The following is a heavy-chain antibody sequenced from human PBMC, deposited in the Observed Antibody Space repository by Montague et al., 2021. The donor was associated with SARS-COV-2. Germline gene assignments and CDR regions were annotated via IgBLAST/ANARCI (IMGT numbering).Heavy chain of an antibody. CDR3: ARGQVTISGVLIFIPAAGHLDG. J-gene: IGHJ3*01. V-gene: IGHV4-34*01. CDR2: INHTGSA. Sequence: SETLSLTCAVYSGSFSDFYWTWIRQSPGKGLEWIWEINHTGSATYNPTLNRRVTLSIDTSKTQYSLKLQSVTPADTGVYDCARGQVTISGVLIFIPAAGHLDGWGQGTSVTVSS. D-gene: IGHD3-3*01. CDR1: SGSFSDFY.